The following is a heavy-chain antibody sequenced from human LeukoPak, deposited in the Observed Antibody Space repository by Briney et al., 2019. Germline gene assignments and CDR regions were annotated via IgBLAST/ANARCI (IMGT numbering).Heavy chain of an antibody. CDR2: IHQSGST. CDR1: GGSFNSSDYY. CDR3: ARRYSGSYYVFYAFDI. D-gene: IGHD1-26*01. Sequence: SETLSLTCTVSGGSFNSSDYYWSWIRQPPGKGLEWIGYIHQSGSTYYNPSLESRVIMSVDRSKNQFALKLTSVTAADTAVYYCARRYSGSYYVFYAFDIWGQGTMVTVSS. J-gene: IGHJ3*02. V-gene: IGHV4-30-2*01.